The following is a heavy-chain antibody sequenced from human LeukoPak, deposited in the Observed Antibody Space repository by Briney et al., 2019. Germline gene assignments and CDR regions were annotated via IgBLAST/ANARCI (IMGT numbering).Heavy chain of an antibody. Sequence: GGSLRLSCAASGFTFSSYIMSRVRQAPGKGLEWFSTISGSGGSTYYADSEKGRFTISRDNSKNTLYLQVNSLRAEDTAVYYCAKAFSGTLEFDYWGQGTLVTVSS. CDR1: GFTFSSYI. D-gene: IGHD1-26*01. V-gene: IGHV3-23*01. CDR2: ISGSGGST. CDR3: AKAFSGTLEFDY. J-gene: IGHJ4*02.